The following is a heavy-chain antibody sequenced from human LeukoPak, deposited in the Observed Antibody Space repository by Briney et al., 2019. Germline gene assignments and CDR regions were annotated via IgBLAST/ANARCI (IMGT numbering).Heavy chain of an antibody. J-gene: IGHJ4*02. CDR3: ARGATIFGVGDY. CDR1: GGSISSYY. V-gene: IGHV4-59*12. Sequence: SETLSLTCTVSGGSISSYYWSWIRQPPGKGLEWIGYIYYSGSTNYNPSLKSRVTISVDTSKNQFSLKLSSVTAADTAVYYCARGATIFGVGDYWGQGTLVTVSS. D-gene: IGHD3-3*01. CDR2: IYYSGST.